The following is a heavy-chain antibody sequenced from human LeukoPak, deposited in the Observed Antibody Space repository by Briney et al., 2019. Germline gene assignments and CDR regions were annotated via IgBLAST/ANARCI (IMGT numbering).Heavy chain of an antibody. CDR1: GFTFSSYS. V-gene: IGHV3-48*01. CDR3: ARGESHAGIAVAGIWFDP. CDR2: ISSSSSTI. D-gene: IGHD6-19*01. J-gene: IGHJ5*02. Sequence: GGSLRLSCAASGFTFSSYSMNWVRQAPGKGLEWVSYISSSSSTIYYADSVKGRFTISRDNSKNTLYLQMNSLRAEDTAVYYCARGESHAGIAVAGIWFDPWGQGTLVTVSS.